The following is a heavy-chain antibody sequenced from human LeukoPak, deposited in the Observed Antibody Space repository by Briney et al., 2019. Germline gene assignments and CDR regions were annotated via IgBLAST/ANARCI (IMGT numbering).Heavy chain of an antibody. D-gene: IGHD6-13*01. CDR2: VRFDGINK. J-gene: IGHJ2*01. CDR1: GFTFDNYA. V-gene: IGHV3-30*02. Sequence: GGSLRLSCAASGFTFDNYAMHWVRQAPGKGLEWVAFVRFDGINKYYTESVKGRFTISRDNARNSLYLQMNSLRVEDTAVYYCARDPYSSNWYGWYFDLWGRGTLVTVSS. CDR3: ARDPYSSNWYGWYFDL.